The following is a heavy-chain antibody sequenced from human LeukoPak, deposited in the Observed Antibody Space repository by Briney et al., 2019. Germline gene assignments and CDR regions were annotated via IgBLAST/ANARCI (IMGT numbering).Heavy chain of an antibody. V-gene: IGHV3-74*01. D-gene: IGHD4-11*01. CDR1: AFTFSSYW. J-gene: IGHJ4*02. CDR2: INSDGSST. CDR3: ARVASNYDFDY. Sequence: GGSLRLSCAASAFTFSSYWMHWVRQAPGKGLVWVSRINSDGSSTSYADSVKGRFTISRDNAQNSLYLQMNSLRAEDTALYYCARVASNYDFDYWGQGTLVTVSS.